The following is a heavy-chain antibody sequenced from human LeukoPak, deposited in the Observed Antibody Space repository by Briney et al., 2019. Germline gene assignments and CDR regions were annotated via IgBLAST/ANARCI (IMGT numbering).Heavy chain of an antibody. D-gene: IGHD6-6*01. J-gene: IGHJ1*01. CDR2: IYYSGST. CDR1: GGSVSSGSYY. CDR3: ARGGAARLHFQN. Sequence: PSETLFLTCTVSGGSVSSGSYYWSWIRQPPGKGLEWIGYIYYSGSTNYNPSLKSRVTISVDTSKNQFSLKLSSVTAADTAVYYCARGGAARLHFQNWGQGTLVTVSS. V-gene: IGHV4-61*01.